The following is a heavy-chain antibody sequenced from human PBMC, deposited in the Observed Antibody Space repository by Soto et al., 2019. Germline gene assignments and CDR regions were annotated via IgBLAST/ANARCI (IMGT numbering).Heavy chain of an antibody. D-gene: IGHD3-10*01. CDR3: ARDRVLLWFGAPLRYYGMDV. CDR2: IYYSGST. CDR1: GGSISSGGYY. Sequence: SETLSVTCTVSGGSISSGGYYWSWIRQHPGKGLEWIGYIYYSGSTYYNPSLKSRVTISVDTSKNQFSLKLSSVTAADTAVYYCARDRVLLWFGAPLRYYGMDVWGQGTTVTVS. V-gene: IGHV4-31*03. J-gene: IGHJ6*02.